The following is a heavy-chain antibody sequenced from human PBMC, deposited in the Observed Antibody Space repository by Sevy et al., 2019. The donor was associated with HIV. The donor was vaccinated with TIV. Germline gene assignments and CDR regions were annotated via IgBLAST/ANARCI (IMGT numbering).Heavy chain of an antibody. J-gene: IGHJ4*02. CDR1: GFTFSSYW. CDR2: INSDGSST. D-gene: IGHD3-22*01. V-gene: IGHV3-74*01. Sequence: GGSLRLSCAASGFTFSSYWMHWVRQAPGKGLVWVSRINSDGSSTSYADSVKGRFTISRDNAKNTLYLQMNSLRAEDTAVYYCARDPSAADSSGYYWVDYWGQGTLVTVSS. CDR3: ARDPSAADSSGYYWVDY.